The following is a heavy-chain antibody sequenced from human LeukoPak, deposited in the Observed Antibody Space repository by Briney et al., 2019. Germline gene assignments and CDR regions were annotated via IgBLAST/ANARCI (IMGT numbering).Heavy chain of an antibody. J-gene: IGHJ5*02. CDR1: GYTLTELS. V-gene: IGHV1-2*02. Sequence: ASVKVSCKVSGYTLTELSMHWVRQAPGQGLEWMGWINPNSGGTNYAQKFQGRVTMTRDTSISTAYMELSRLRSDDTAVYYCAREHCSGGSCYSSGWFDPWGQGTLVTVSS. D-gene: IGHD2-15*01. CDR3: AREHCSGGSCYSSGWFDP. CDR2: INPNSGGT.